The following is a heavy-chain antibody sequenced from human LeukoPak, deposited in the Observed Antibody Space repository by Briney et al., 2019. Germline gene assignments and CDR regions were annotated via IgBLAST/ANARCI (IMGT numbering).Heavy chain of an antibody. Sequence: PSETLSLTCTVSGGSISSGGYYWSWIRQPPGMGLEWMGYIYQSGSTLYNPSLQSRVSMAQDRPKNQFSLKLNSVTAADTAVYYCARVSSPDDYAMDVWGKGTTVTVSS. CDR3: ARVSSPDDYAMDV. D-gene: IGHD5-12*01. CDR2: IYQSGST. J-gene: IGHJ6*03. V-gene: IGHV4-30-2*01. CDR1: GGSISSGGYY.